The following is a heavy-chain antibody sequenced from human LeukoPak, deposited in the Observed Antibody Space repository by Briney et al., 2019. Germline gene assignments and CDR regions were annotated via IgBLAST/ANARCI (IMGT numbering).Heavy chain of an antibody. CDR3: TRLSGDNWNYGGNFDS. D-gene: IGHD1-7*01. CDR1: GFTFSNAW. Sequence: GGSLRLSCAASGFTFSNAWMSWVRQAPGKGLEWVGRIKSKTDGGTTDYAAPVKGRFTISRDDSKNTLYLQMNSLKTEDTAVYYCTRLSGDNWNYGGNFDSWGQGTLVTVSS. V-gene: IGHV3-15*01. J-gene: IGHJ4*02. CDR2: IKSKTDGGTT.